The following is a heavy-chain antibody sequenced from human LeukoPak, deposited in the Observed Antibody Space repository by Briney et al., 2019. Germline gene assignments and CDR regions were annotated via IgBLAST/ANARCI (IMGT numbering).Heavy chain of an antibody. CDR1: GSTSSSYS. Sequence: GGSLRLSCAASGSTSSSYSMNWVRQAPGKGLEWVSYISSFSGTINYADSVKGRFTISRDNAKNSLYLQMNSLRAEDTAVYYCARDQGGVGYWGQGTLVTVSS. J-gene: IGHJ4*02. CDR3: ARDQGGVGY. V-gene: IGHV3-48*01. D-gene: IGHD3-16*01. CDR2: ISSFSGTI.